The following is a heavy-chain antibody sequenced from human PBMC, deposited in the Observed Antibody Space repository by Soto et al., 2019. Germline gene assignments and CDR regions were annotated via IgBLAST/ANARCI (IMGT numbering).Heavy chain of an antibody. D-gene: IGHD2-2*01. CDR2: INDSGST. CDR1: GGPFSGFY. Sequence: NPSETLSLTCAVYGGPFSGFYWSWIRQPPGKGLEWIGEINDSGSTNYNPSLKSRVTLSVDTSKNQFSLKLSSMTAADTAVYYCARFRRGPAALFDKDWGQGILVTVSS. J-gene: IGHJ4*02. CDR3: ARFRRGPAALFDKD. V-gene: IGHV4-34*10.